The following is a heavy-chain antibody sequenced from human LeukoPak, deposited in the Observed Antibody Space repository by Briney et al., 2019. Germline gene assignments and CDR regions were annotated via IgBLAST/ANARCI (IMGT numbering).Heavy chain of an antibody. CDR2: ITSEGSST. D-gene: IGHD2-15*01. Sequence: GGSLRLSCAASGFTFSSYWMHWVRQVPRKGLVWVSRITSEGSSTRYADSVKGRFTISRDNAKNTLYLQMNSLRAEDTAVYYCARGSSVVALDWGQGTLVTVSS. J-gene: IGHJ4*02. CDR1: GFTFSSYW. V-gene: IGHV3-74*01. CDR3: ARGSSVVALD.